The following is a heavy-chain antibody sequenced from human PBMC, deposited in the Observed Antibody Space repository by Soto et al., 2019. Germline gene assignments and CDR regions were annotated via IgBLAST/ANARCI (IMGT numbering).Heavy chain of an antibody. V-gene: IGHV3-30*18. CDR3: AKFGTVTNPFHDY. CDR2: ISYDGSNK. J-gene: IGHJ4*02. D-gene: IGHD4-17*01. Sequence: VGSLRLSCAASGFTFSSYGMHWVRQAPGKGLEWVAVISYDGSNKYYADSVKGRFTISRDNSKNTLYLQMNSLRAEDTAVYYCAKFGTVTNPFHDYWGQGTLVTVSS. CDR1: GFTFSSYG.